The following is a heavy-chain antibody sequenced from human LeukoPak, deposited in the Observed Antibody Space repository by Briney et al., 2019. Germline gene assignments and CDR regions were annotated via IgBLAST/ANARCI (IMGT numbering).Heavy chain of an antibody. Sequence: GASVKVSCKASGYTFTSYAMHWVRQAPGQRLEWMGWINAGNGNTKYSQKFQGRVTITRDTSASTAYMELNSLRSEDTAVYYCARDREVPTANDAFDIWGQGTMVTVSS. J-gene: IGHJ3*02. CDR3: ARDREVPTANDAFDI. CDR1: GYTFTSYA. CDR2: INAGNGNT. V-gene: IGHV1-3*01. D-gene: IGHD4-11*01.